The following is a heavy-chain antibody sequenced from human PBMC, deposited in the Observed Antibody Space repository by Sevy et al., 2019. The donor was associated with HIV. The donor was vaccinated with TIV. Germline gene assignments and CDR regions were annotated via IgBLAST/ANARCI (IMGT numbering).Heavy chain of an antibody. CDR1: GFALNSFA. J-gene: IGHJ4*02. Sequence: GGSLRLSCAASGFALNSFAMHWVRQTPDKGLEWLAVLSYDAADTYYADSVKGRFSISRDNSKNTLYLQMSSLRLQDTAVYYGARAGVPSNYQEQPRLYFDFWGQGTLVTVSS. CDR3: ARAGVPSNYQEQPRLYFDF. V-gene: IGHV3-30*07. D-gene: IGHD1-7*01. CDR2: LSYDAADT.